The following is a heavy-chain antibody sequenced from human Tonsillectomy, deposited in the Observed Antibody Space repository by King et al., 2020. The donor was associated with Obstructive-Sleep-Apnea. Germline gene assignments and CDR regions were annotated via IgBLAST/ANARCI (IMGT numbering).Heavy chain of an antibody. J-gene: IGHJ5*01. CDR3: AKEGGGSGVYWVDS. V-gene: IGHV3-23*04. Sequence: EVQLVESGGGLVQPGGSLRLSCAASGFTFDSYAMSWVRQAPGKGLEWVSAINSRGTTFYADSVKGRFTISRDNSKYTVDLQVNSLRAEATAFYYCAKEGGGSGVYWVDSWGQGNLVTVSS. CDR1: GFTFDSYA. CDR2: INSRGTT. D-gene: IGHD3-10*01.